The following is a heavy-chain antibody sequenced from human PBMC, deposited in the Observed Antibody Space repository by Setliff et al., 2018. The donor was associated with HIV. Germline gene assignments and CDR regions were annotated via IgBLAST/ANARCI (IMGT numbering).Heavy chain of an antibody. J-gene: IGHJ5*02. CDR1: TNTFATYD. V-gene: IGHV1-8*01. Sequence: ASVKVSCKTSTNTFATYDINWVRQATGQGLEWLGWTSPNSGSAGYAQKFKGRLTLTRNSSISTAYMELSGLRSEDTGVYYCAREALAWYHYDSSGYSNWFDPWGQGTLVTVSS. CDR2: TSPNSGSA. CDR3: AREALAWYHYDSSGYSNWFDP. D-gene: IGHD3-22*01.